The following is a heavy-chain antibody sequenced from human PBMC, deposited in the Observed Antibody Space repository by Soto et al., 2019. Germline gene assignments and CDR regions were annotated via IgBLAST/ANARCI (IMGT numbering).Heavy chain of an antibody. CDR2: IIDSGSGT. D-gene: IGHD2-15*01. V-gene: IGHV3-23*01. Sequence: ETLSLTCTVSGGSISSSSYYWGWIRQPPGKGLEWVSSIIDSGSGTYYTDSVKGRFTISRDNSKNTLYLQMSSLRAEETAVYYCARRGGPGYFDFWGQGTLVTVSS. CDR1: GGSISSSSYY. J-gene: IGHJ4*02. CDR3: ARRGGPGYFDF.